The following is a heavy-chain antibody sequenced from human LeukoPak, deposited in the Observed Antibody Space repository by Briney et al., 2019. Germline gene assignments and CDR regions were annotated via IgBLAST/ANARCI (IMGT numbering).Heavy chain of an antibody. CDR1: GGSISTYY. CDR3: ASGDYRGQGY. CDR2: IYTSGST. Sequence: PETLSLTCTVSGGSISTYYWTWIRQPSVKGLEWIGRIYTSGSTNYNPSLKSRVTMSVDTSKNQFSLKLSSVTAADTAVYYCASGDYRGQGYWGQGTLVTVSS. V-gene: IGHV4-4*07. J-gene: IGHJ4*02. D-gene: IGHD4-17*01.